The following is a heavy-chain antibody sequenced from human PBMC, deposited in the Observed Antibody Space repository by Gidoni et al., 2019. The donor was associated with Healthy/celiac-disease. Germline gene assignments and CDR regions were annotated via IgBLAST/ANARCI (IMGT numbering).Heavy chain of an antibody. D-gene: IGHD3-10*01. CDR1: GGSISSGGYY. J-gene: IGHJ4*02. V-gene: IGHV4-31*03. CDR2: IYYSGST. CDR3: ARGEGLLWFGELSGYFDY. Sequence: QVQLQESGPGLVKPSQTLSLTCTVSGGSISSGGYYWSWLRQHPGKGLEWIWYIYYSGSTYYNPSLKCRVTISVDTSKNQFSLKLSSVTAADTAVYYCARGEGLLWFGELSGYFDYWGQGTLVTVSS.